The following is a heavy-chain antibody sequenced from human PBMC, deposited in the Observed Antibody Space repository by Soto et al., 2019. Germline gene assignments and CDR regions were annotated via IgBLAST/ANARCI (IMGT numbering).Heavy chain of an antibody. V-gene: IGHV3-64*02. D-gene: IGHD3-16*01. CDR1: GFTFSSYA. J-gene: IGHJ2*01. Sequence: EVQLVESGEGLVQPGGSLRLSCAASGFTFSSYAMHWVRQAPGKGLEYVSAINSNGGSTSYADSVKGRFTISRDNSKNTLYLQVGSLRAEDMAVYYCARGAWGGGYFDLWGRGTLVTVSS. CDR2: INSNGGST. CDR3: ARGAWGGGYFDL.